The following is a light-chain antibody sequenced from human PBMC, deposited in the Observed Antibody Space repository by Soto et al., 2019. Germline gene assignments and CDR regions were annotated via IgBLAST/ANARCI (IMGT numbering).Light chain of an antibody. CDR2: EAS. J-gene: IGKJ5*01. CDR3: QQHGRSPIT. V-gene: IGKV3-11*01. Sequence: EIVLTQSPATLSLPPGERATLSCRASQSVGTFLAWYQQKPGQAPRLLIYEASARAIGIPPRFSGSGSGTDFTLTISSLEPEDFAVYYCQQHGRSPITFGQGTRLEIK. CDR1: QSVGTF.